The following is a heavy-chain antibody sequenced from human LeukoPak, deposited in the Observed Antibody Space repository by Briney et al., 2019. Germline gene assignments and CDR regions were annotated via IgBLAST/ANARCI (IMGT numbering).Heavy chain of an antibody. Sequence: PSETLSLTCTVSGGSISGSSYYWGWIRQPPGKGLEWIGSIYYSGSTYYNPSLKSRVTISVDTSKNQFSLKLSSVTAADTAVYYCARGVPGDGYNIPVPMARFDYWGQGTLVTVSS. V-gene: IGHV4-39*07. CDR1: GGSISGSSYY. CDR2: IYYSGST. CDR3: ARGVPGDGYNIPVPMARFDY. D-gene: IGHD5-24*01. J-gene: IGHJ4*02.